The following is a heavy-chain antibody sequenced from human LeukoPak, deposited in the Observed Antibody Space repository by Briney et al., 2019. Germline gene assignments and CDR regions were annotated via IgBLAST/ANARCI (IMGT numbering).Heavy chain of an antibody. V-gene: IGHV3-74*01. Sequence: GGSLRLSCAASGFTFSSYWMHWVRQAPGKGLVWVSRINSDGSSTTYADSVKGRFTISRDNAKNMLYLQMNSLRAEDTAVYYCARLLGYCSGGSCYGFDYWGQGTLVTVSS. D-gene: IGHD2-15*01. J-gene: IGHJ4*02. CDR2: INSDGSST. CDR1: GFTFSSYW. CDR3: ARLLGYCSGGSCYGFDY.